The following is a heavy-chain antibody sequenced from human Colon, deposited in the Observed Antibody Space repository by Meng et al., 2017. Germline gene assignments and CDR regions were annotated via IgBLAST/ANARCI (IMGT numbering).Heavy chain of an antibody. Sequence: GESLEISCASSGFTFSSYWMHWVRQAPGKGLVWVSRINSDGSSTSYADSVKGRFTISRDNAKNTLYLQMNSLRAEDTAVYYCARDPPPLAGATDFDYWGQGTLVTVSS. D-gene: IGHD1-26*01. V-gene: IGHV3-74*01. J-gene: IGHJ4*02. CDR3: ARDPPPLAGATDFDY. CDR2: INSDGSST. CDR1: GFTFSSYW.